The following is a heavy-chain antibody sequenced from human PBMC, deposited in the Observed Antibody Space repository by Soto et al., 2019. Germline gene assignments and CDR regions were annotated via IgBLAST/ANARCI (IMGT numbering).Heavy chain of an antibody. CDR3: ANTYYNFWSGFYRGYYFDY. D-gene: IGHD3-3*01. Sequence: QVHLQQWGAGLLKPSETLSLTCAVYGGSFSGYYWSWIRQPPGKGLEWIGEINHSGSTNYNPSLKSRVTISVDTSKNQFSLKLSSVTAADTAVYFYANTYYNFWSGFYRGYYFDYWGQGTLVSVSS. J-gene: IGHJ4*02. V-gene: IGHV4-34*01. CDR1: GGSFSGYY. CDR2: INHSGST.